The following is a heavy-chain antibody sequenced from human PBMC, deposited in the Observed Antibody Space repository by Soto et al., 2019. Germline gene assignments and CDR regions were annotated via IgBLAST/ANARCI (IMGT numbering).Heavy chain of an antibody. CDR1: GGTISGYY. CDR3: ARGQRFSDWFDP. V-gene: IGHV4-4*07. D-gene: IGHD3-3*01. Sequence: PPETLSLTCSVSGGTISGYYWTWIRRPAGKGLEWIGRIYSSGNTKYNPSLQSRVTMSLDTSNNQFSLRLTSVTAADTAVYYCARGQRFSDWFDPWGQGTLVTVS. CDR2: IYSSGNT. J-gene: IGHJ5*02.